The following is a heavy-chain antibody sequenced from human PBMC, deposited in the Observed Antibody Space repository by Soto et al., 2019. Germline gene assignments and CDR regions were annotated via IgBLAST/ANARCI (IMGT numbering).Heavy chain of an antibody. V-gene: IGHV3-53*01. CDR3: ATGLTLPVRPSFDT. Sequence: EVQLVESGGGLIQPGGSLRLSCAASGFTVSGNYITWVRQAPGKGLEWVSVIYSGDNTYYSDSVNGRFTICRHNSKNTVYLQMNRLRGDDTAVYFCATGLTLPVRPSFDTWGQGTLLTVSS. J-gene: IGHJ5*02. CDR2: IYSGDNT. D-gene: IGHD2-21*02. CDR1: GFTVSGNY.